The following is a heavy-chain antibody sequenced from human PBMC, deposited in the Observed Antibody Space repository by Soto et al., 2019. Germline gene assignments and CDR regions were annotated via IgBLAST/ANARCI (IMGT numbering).Heavy chain of an antibody. CDR2: INPNSGGT. CDR1: GYTFTGYY. J-gene: IGHJ6*02. Sequence: VASVKVSCKASGYTFTGYYMHWVRQAPGQGLEWMGWINPNSGGTNYAQKFQGWVTMTRDTSISTAYMELSRLRSDDTAVYYCATERYDFWSGYDYYYGMDVWGQGTTVTVS. D-gene: IGHD3-3*01. CDR3: ATERYDFWSGYDYYYGMDV. V-gene: IGHV1-2*04.